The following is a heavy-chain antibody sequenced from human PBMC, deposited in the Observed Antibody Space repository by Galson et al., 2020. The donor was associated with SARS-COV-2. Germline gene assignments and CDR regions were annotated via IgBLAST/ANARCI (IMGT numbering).Heavy chain of an antibody. Sequence: GGSLRPSCAAAAYTVSSNYMSWVRQAPGKGLEWVAVIYSGGSTYYADSVKGRFTISRDNSKNTLYLQINSLRAEDTAVYYCARGGWSSGYENYFDYWGQGTLVTVSS. CDR2: IYSGGST. J-gene: IGHJ4*02. D-gene: IGHD5-12*01. CDR3: ARGGWSSGYENYFDY. V-gene: IGHV3-53*05. CDR1: AYTVSSNY.